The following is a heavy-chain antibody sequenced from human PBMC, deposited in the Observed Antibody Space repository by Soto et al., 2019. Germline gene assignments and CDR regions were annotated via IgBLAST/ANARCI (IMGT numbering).Heavy chain of an antibody. D-gene: IGHD2-21*01. V-gene: IGHV4-61*01. CDR1: NGSVISGSHY. CDR2: TYYTGDT. CDR3: ARGPTTIVIALGLDP. Sequence: PSETLSLTCTVSNGSVISGSHYWSWIRQSPGKGLEWIGYTYYTGDTKYNPSLKSRVTISVDTSKNQFSLKLTSVTAEDTAVYYCARGPTTIVIALGLDPWGQGTRVTVSS. J-gene: IGHJ5*02.